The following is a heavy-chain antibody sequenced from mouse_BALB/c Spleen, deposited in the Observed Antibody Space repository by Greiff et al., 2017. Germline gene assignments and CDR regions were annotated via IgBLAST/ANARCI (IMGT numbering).Heavy chain of an antibody. CDR3: ARTAWFAY. Sequence: QVQLQQSGAELTKPGASVKISCKATGYTFSSYWIEWVKQRPGHGLEWIGEILPGSGSTHYNEKFKGKATFTADTSSNTAYMQLSSLTSEDSAVYYCARTAWFAYWGQGTLVTVSA. CDR1: GYTFSSYW. CDR2: ILPGSGST. J-gene: IGHJ3*01. V-gene: IGHV1-9*01.